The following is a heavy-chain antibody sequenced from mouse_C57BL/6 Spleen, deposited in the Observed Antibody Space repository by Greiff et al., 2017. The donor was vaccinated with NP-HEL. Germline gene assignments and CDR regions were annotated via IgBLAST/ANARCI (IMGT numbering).Heavy chain of an antibody. CDR3: ARTRLRAPVYFDV. V-gene: IGHV1-39*01. J-gene: IGHJ1*03. D-gene: IGHD2-4*01. CDR2: INPNYGTT. CDR1: GYSFTDYN. Sequence: VHVKQSGPELVKPGASVKISCKASGYSFTDYNMNWVKQSNGKSLEWIGVINPNYGTTSYNQKFKGKATLTVDQSSSTAYMQLNSLTSEDSAVYYCARTRLRAPVYFDVWGTGTTVTVSS.